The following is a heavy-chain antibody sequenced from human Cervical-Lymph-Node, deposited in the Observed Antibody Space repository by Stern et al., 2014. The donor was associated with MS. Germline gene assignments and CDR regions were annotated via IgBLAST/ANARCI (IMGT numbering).Heavy chain of an antibody. D-gene: IGHD2-15*01. J-gene: IGHJ4*02. CDR1: GFSLSNHN. CDR3: AKDDRWSFDY. V-gene: IGHV3-30*18. Sequence: VQLEESGGGVVQSGGSLTLSCAASGFSLSNHNMHWVRQAPGKGLEWVTIISFDGSEKSYADSVMGRFTVSRDNSENTLFLHMNSLRAEDTAVYYCAKDDRWSFDYWGQGTLVAVSS. CDR2: ISFDGSEK.